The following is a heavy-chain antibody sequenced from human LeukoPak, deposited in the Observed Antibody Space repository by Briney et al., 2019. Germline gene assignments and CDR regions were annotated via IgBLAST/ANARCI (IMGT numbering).Heavy chain of an antibody. CDR2: IWHDGNNK. J-gene: IGHJ4*02. CDR1: GFTFSTNA. V-gene: IGHV3-33*08. Sequence: PGGSLRLSCAASGFTFSTNAMHWVRQAPGKGLEWVAAIWHDGNNKYYVDSVKGRFTISRDNSKNTVYLQMNSLRVEDTAVYYCARDSGDSSGYYPGYWGQGTLVTVSS. D-gene: IGHD3-22*01. CDR3: ARDSGDSSGYYPGY.